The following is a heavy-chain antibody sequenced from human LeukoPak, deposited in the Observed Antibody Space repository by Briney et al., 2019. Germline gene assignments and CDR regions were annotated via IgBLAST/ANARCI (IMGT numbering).Heavy chain of an antibody. CDR2: IWYDGSNK. CDR1: GFTFSSYG. CDR3: ARGVDRLLAFDY. V-gene: IGHV3-33*01. J-gene: IGHJ4*02. D-gene: IGHD3/OR15-3a*01. Sequence: GGSLRLSCAVSGFTFSSYGMHWVRQAPGKGLEWVAVIWYDGSNKYYADSVKGRFTISRDNSKNTLYPQMNSLRAEDTAVYYCARGVDRLLAFDYWGQGTLVTVSS.